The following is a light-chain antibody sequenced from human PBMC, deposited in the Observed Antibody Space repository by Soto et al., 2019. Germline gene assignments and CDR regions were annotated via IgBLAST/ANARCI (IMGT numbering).Light chain of an antibody. J-gene: IGKJ2*01. CDR1: QGIRND. CDR3: LQDYNYPYT. Sequence: AIQMTQSPSSLSASVGDRVTITCRASQGIRNDYLGWYQQKPGKAPKLLIYAASSLHSGVPSRFSGSGSGTDFTLTISSLQPEDFGTYYCLQDYNYPYTFGQGTKLEIK. V-gene: IGKV1-6*01. CDR2: AAS.